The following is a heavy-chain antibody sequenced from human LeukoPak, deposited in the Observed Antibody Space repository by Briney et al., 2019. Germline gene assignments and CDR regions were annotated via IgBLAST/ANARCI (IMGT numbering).Heavy chain of an antibody. CDR1: GGSISSSPYY. CDR3: ARHYLSDGILSTFDP. D-gene: IGHD2-2*01. CDR2: IYYRGST. J-gene: IGHJ5*02. V-gene: IGHV4-39*01. Sequence: SETLSLTCTVSGGSISSSPYYWGWIRQPPGKGLEWIGTIYYRGSTYSNPSLNSRVTISLDSSKNQFSLRLRSVTAADTALYYCARHYLSDGILSTFDPWGQGTLVTVSS.